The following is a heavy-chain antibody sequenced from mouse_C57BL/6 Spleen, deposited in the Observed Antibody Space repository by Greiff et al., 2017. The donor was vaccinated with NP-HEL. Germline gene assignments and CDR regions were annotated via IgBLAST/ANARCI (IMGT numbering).Heavy chain of an antibody. CDR3: ARQGLLPLYAMDY. CDR1: GFTFSSYG. Sequence: EVQRVESGGDLVKPGGSLKLSCAASGFTFSSYGMSWVRQTPDKRLEWVATISSGGSYTYYPDSVKGRFTISRDNAKNTLYLQMSSLKSEDTAMYYCARQGLLPLYAMDYWGQGTSVTVSS. J-gene: IGHJ4*01. CDR2: ISSGGSYT. D-gene: IGHD2-3*01. V-gene: IGHV5-6*01.